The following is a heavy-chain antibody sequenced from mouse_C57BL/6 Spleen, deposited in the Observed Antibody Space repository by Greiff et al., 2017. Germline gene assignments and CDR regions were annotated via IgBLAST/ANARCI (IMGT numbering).Heavy chain of an antibody. J-gene: IGHJ4*01. Sequence: VQLQQSDAELVKPGASVKISCKASGYTFTDYTIHWMKQRPEQGLEWIGYIYPRDGSTKYNEKFKGKATLTADKSSSTAYMQLNSLTSEDSAVYFCARGDYDQSYSMDYWGQGTSVTVSS. CDR3: ARGDYDQSYSMDY. CDR2: IYPRDGST. D-gene: IGHD2-4*01. V-gene: IGHV1-78*01. CDR1: GYTFTDYT.